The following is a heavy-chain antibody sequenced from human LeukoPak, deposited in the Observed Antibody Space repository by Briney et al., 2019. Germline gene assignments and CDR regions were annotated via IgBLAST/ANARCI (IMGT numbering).Heavy chain of an antibody. CDR2: ITGDGSRT. Sequence: GGSLRLSCAASGFTFSSDWMHWVRQAPGQGLVWVSYITGDGSRTTYADSVKGRFTISRDNAKNTMYLQMDSLRAEDTAVYYCARDGPATVDPDYWGQGTLVIVSS. V-gene: IGHV3-74*01. CDR3: ARDGPATVDPDY. CDR1: GFTFSSDW. J-gene: IGHJ4*02. D-gene: IGHD4-23*01.